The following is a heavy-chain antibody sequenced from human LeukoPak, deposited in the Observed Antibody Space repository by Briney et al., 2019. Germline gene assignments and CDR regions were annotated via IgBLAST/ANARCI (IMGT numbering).Heavy chain of an antibody. J-gene: IGHJ4*02. CDR3: ARDWIDSSGYYYFDY. Sequence: GGSLRLSCAASRFTFSSYSMNWVRQAPGKGLEWVSSISSSGSYIYYADSVKGRFTISRDNAKNSLYLQMNSLRAEDTAVYYCARDWIDSSGYYYFDYWGQGTLVTVSS. CDR2: ISSSGSYI. V-gene: IGHV3-21*01. CDR1: RFTFSSYS. D-gene: IGHD3-22*01.